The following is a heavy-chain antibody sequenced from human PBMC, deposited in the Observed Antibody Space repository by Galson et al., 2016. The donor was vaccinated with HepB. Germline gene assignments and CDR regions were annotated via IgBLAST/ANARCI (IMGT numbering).Heavy chain of an antibody. V-gene: IGHV3-23*01. J-gene: IGHJ4*02. D-gene: IGHD3-9*01. Sequence: SLRLSCAVSGFTFSSFAMSWVRQAPGKGLHWVSTISSTGDSTYYADSVKGRFTISRDNSKNTLYLQMNSLRAEDTAVYYCARDGRYFDWLLSPIFDSWGQGTLVTVSS. CDR1: GFTFSSFA. CDR3: ARDGRYFDWLLSPIFDS. CDR2: ISSTGDST.